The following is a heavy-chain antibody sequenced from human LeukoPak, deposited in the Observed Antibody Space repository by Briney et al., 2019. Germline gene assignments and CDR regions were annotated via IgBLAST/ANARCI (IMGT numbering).Heavy chain of an antibody. V-gene: IGHV1-2*02. J-gene: IGHJ5*02. Sequence: ASVKVSCKASGYTFTDYYMHWVRQAPGQGLEWMGWMNPKNGGTNYAQMFQGRVIMTRDTSISTSYMELSRLTSDDTAVYYCARSSVIVPAAINWFDPWGQGTLVTVSS. CDR2: MNPKNGGT. CDR1: GYTFTDYY. CDR3: ARSSVIVPAAINWFDP. D-gene: IGHD2-2*01.